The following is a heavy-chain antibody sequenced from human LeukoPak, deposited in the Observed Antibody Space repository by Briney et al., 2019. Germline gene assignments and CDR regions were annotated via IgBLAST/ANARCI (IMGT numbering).Heavy chain of an antibody. CDR3: ARQTSGRYSAYFDS. CDR1: GFTFSSYS. D-gene: IGHD6-19*01. J-gene: IGHJ5*01. CDR2: ISSSSSYI. Sequence: PGGSLRLSCAASGFTFSSYSMNWVRQAPGKGLEWVSSISSSSSYIYYADSVEGRFIISRDNAKNSLYLQVNSLRAEDTAIYHCARQTSGRYSAYFDSWGQGILVTVSS. V-gene: IGHV3-21*01.